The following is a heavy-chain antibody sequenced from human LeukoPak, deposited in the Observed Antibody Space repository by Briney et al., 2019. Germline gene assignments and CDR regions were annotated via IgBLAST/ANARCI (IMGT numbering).Heavy chain of an antibody. CDR1: VFTVRSNY. D-gene: IGHD1/OR15-1a*01. Sequence: PGGSLRLSCAASVFTVRSNYMSWVRQAPGKGLEWVSVIYSGGSTYYADSVKGRFTISRDNSKNTLYLQMNSLRAEDTAVYYCASGNREAAFDIWGQGTMVTVSS. CDR3: ASGNREAAFDI. J-gene: IGHJ3*02. CDR2: IYSGGST. V-gene: IGHV3-66*02.